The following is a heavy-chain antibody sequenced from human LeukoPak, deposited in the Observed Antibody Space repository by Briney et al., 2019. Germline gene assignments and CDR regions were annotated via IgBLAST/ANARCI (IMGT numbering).Heavy chain of an antibody. D-gene: IGHD3-3*01. V-gene: IGHV3-20*04. CDR1: GFTFDDYG. CDR3: ARGFDFWSGSIPTTLDY. J-gene: IGHJ4*02. Sequence: RSGGSLRLSCAASGFTFDDYGMSWVRQAPGKGLEWVSGINWNGGSTGYADSVKGRFTISRDNAKNSLYLQMNSLRAEDTALYYCARGFDFWSGSIPTTLDYWGQGTLVTVSS. CDR2: INWNGGST.